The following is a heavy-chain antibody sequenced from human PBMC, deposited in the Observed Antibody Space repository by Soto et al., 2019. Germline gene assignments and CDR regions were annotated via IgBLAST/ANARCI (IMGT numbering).Heavy chain of an antibody. CDR2: INHSGST. Sequence: SETLSLTCAGYGGSFSGYYWSWIRQPPGKGLEWIGEINHSGSTNYNPSLKSRVTISVDTSKNQFSLKLSSVTAADTAVYYCARGHYGGWYHKFDYWGQGTLVTVSS. J-gene: IGHJ4*02. D-gene: IGHD6-19*01. CDR3: ARGHYGGWYHKFDY. CDR1: GGSFSGYY. V-gene: IGHV4-34*01.